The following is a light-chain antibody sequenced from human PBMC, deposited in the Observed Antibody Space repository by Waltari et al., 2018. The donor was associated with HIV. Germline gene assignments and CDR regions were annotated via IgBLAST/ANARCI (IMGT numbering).Light chain of an antibody. CDR3: CSYAGSYTFG. CDR1: SSDVGGYNY. CDR2: DVT. V-gene: IGLV2-11*01. Sequence: QSALTQPRSVSGSPGQSVTISCTGTSSDVGGYNYVSCYQLYPGKAPNIMIYDVTKRPSGVPDRFSGSKSGNTASLTISGLQAEDEADYYCCSYAGSYTFGFGGGTKLTVL. J-gene: IGLJ3*02.